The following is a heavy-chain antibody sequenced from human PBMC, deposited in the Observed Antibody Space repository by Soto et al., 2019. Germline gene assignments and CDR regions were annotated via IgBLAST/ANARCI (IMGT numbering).Heavy chain of an antibody. J-gene: IGHJ4*02. D-gene: IGHD1-1*01. CDR3: ARKPPNQLYLGY. Sequence: QVQLVQSGAEVKKPGASVKVSCKTSGYTFSNYFLHWVRQAPGQGLEYLGVIVPSNGHTSYVQKFQGSVTITKDTPTSTVYLELSSLRSVDTAVYYCARKPPNQLYLGYWGQGTLVAVSS. V-gene: IGHV1-46*01. CDR1: GYTFSNYF. CDR2: IVPSNGHT.